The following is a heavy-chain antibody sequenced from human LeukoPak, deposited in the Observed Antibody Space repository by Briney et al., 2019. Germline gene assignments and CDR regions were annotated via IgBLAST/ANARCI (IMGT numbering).Heavy chain of an antibody. Sequence: GGSLRLSCAASGFIFSNYWMSWVRQAPGKGLEWVANINQDGSEKYYVDSVKGRFTISRDNAKNSLYLQMNSLRAEDTAVYYCAGGGAGAGPKQYFFHYWGQGTLVTVSS. D-gene: IGHD6-19*01. CDR1: GFIFSNYW. CDR3: AGGGAGAGPKQYFFHY. CDR2: INQDGSEK. J-gene: IGHJ4*02. V-gene: IGHV3-7*04.